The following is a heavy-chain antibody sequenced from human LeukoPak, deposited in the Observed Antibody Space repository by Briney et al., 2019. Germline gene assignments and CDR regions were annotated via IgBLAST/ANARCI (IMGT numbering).Heavy chain of an antibody. J-gene: IGHJ5*02. CDR1: GYTFSSYG. CDR2: ISAHNGNT. CDR3: ARGNYYGSTKFDP. D-gene: IGHD3-10*01. Sequence: ASVKVSCKASGYTFSSYGISWVRQAPGQGLEWMGWISAHNGNTNYAQKLQGRVTMTTDTSMSTAYMELRSLTSDNTAVYYCARGNYYGSTKFDPWGQGTLVTVSS. V-gene: IGHV1-18*01.